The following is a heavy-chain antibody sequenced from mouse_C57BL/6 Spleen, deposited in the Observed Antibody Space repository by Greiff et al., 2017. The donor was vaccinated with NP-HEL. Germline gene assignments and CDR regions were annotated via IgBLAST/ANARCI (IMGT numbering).Heavy chain of an antibody. CDR3: ARNTPYDYDVSWFAY. D-gene: IGHD2-4*01. CDR1: GYTFTSYW. J-gene: IGHJ3*01. V-gene: IGHV1-55*01. Sequence: VQLQQPGAELVKPGASVKMSCKASGYTFTSYWITWVKQRPGQGLEWIGDIYPGSGSTNCNEKFKSKATLTVDTSSSTAYMQLSSLTSEDSAVYYCARNTPYDYDVSWFAYWGQGTLVTVSA. CDR2: IYPGSGST.